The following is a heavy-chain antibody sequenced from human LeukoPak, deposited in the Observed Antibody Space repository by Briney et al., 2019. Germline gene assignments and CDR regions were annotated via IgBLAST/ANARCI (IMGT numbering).Heavy chain of an antibody. CDR2: IIPKSGGT. CDR1: GYTFTGYY. D-gene: IGHD3-3*01. J-gene: IGHJ4*02. V-gene: IGHV1-2*02. CDR3: ARDSGYYETSSLFQDY. Sequence: ASVKVSCKASGYTFTGYYIHWVRQAPGQGLEWMGWIIPKSGGTNYAQKFQGRVTMTRDTSISTAYMELARLRSDDTAVYFCARDSGYYETSSLFQDYWGQGTLVTVSS.